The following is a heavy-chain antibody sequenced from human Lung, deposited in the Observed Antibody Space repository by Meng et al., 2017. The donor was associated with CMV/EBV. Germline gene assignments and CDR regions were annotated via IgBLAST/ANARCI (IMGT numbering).Heavy chain of an antibody. D-gene: IGHD1-26*01. CDR1: GFTFSSYA. V-gene: IGHV3-23*01. CDR3: AKDRGGSGSYYGDY. Sequence: GESXKISCAASGFTFSSYAMSWVRQAPGKGLEWVSAISGSGGSTYYADSVKGRFTISRDNSKNTLYLQMNSLRAEDTAVYYCAKDRGGSGSYYGDYWGQGTLVTVSS. CDR2: ISGSGGST. J-gene: IGHJ4*02.